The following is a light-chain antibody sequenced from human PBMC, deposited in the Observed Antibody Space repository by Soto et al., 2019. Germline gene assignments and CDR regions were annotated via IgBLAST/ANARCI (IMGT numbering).Light chain of an antibody. J-gene: IGLJ2*01. CDR3: QSYDSSLSNSRV. V-gene: IGLV1-40*01. CDR1: STNIGAGYD. CDR2: GNS. Sequence: QSVLTQPPSVSGAPGQRVTISCTGSSTNIGAGYDVHWYQQLPGTAPKLLIYGNSNRPSGVPDRFSGSKFGTSASLAITGLQAEDEADYYCQSYDSSLSNSRVFGGGTQLTVL.